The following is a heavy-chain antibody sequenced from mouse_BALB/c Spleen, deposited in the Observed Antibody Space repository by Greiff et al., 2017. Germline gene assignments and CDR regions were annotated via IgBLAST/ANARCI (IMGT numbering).Heavy chain of an antibody. Sequence: EVQLQESGPELVKPGASVKMSCKASGYTFTSYVMHWVKQKPGQGLEWIGYINPYNDGTKYNEKFKGKATLTSDKSSSTAYMELSSLTSEDSAVYYCARRWGAARAPFAYWGQGTLVTVSA. CDR3: ARRWGAARAPFAY. CDR2: INPYNDGT. V-gene: IGHV1-14*01. D-gene: IGHD3-1*01. CDR1: GYTFTSYV. J-gene: IGHJ3*01.